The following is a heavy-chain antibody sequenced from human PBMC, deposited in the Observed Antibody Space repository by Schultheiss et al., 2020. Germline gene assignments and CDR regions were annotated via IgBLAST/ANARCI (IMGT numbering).Heavy chain of an antibody. CDR3: ARHLAGDSTN. Sequence: GGSLRLSCAASGFTVSSNYMSWVRQAPGKGLEWVSVIYSGGSTYYADSVKGRFTISRDNSRNTLYLQMNSLRAEDTAVYYCARHLAGDSTNWGQGTLVTVSS. CDR1: GFTVSSNY. CDR2: IYSGGST. D-gene: IGHD2-21*02. V-gene: IGHV3-66*04. J-gene: IGHJ4*02.